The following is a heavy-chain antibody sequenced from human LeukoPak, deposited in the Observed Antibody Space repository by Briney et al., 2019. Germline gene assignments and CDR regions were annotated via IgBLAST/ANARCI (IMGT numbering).Heavy chain of an antibody. D-gene: IGHD2-15*01. Sequence: SVKVSCKASGGTFSSYAISWVRQAPGQGLEWMGRIIPILGIANYVQKFQGRVTITADKSTSTAYMELSSLRSEDTAVYYCARESYCSGGSCYSGRFDPWGQGTLVTVSS. V-gene: IGHV1-69*04. CDR2: IIPILGIA. J-gene: IGHJ5*02. CDR3: ARESYCSGGSCYSGRFDP. CDR1: GGTFSSYA.